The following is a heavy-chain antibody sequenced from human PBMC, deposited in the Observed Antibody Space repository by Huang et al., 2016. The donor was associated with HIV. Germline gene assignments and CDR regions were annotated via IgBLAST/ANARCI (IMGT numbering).Heavy chain of an antibody. V-gene: IGHV3-30*02. CDR2: IPYEGSKK. CDR1: GFTFSSYG. Sequence: QVKLVESGGGVVQPGGSLRLSCVASGFTFSSYGMHWVRQAPGKGLEWVAFIPYEGSKKYYADSVKGRVTISRDNLKNTLYLQMNSLRAEDTAVYYCAKDFTPWVGVELELRFLGPDYWGQGTLVTVSS. CDR3: AKDFTPWVGVELELRFLGPDY. J-gene: IGHJ4*02. D-gene: IGHD1-7*01.